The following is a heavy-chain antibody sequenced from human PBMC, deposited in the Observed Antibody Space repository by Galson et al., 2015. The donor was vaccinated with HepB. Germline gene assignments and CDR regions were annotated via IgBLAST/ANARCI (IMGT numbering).Heavy chain of an antibody. Sequence: SLRLSCAASGFTFSSYAMHWVRQAPGKGLEWVAVISYDGSNKYYADSVKGRFTISRDNSKNTLYLQMNSLRAEDTAVYYCARDPNDYYDSSSLDYWGQGTLVTVSS. CDR3: ARDPNDYYDSSSLDY. CDR2: ISYDGSNK. J-gene: IGHJ4*02. CDR1: GFTFSSYA. D-gene: IGHD3-22*01. V-gene: IGHV3-30-3*01.